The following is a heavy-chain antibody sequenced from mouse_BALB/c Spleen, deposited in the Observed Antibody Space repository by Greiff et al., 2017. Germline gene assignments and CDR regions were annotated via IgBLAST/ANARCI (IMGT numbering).Heavy chain of an antibody. CDR2: ISSGGSYT. J-gene: IGHJ4*01. CDR3: ARLAYGNYAGYAMDY. D-gene: IGHD2-1*01. V-gene: IGHV5-9-3*01. Sequence: EVQGVESGGGLVKPGGSLKLSCAASGFTFSSYAMSWVRQTPEKRLEWVATISSGGSYTYYPDSVKGRFTISRDNAKNTLYLQMSSLRSEDTAMYYCARLAYGNYAGYAMDYWGQGTSVTVSS. CDR1: GFTFSSYA.